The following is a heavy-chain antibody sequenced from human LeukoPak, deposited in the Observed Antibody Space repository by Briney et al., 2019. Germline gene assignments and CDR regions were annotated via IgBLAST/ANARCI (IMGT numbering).Heavy chain of an antibody. CDR1: GLTVTNAC. D-gene: IGHD2-21*01. CDR3: ARDLSSILDV. J-gene: IGHJ6*02. CDR2: ISSSSSYI. V-gene: IGHV3-21*01. Sequence: PGGSLRLSCSASGLTVTNACMNWVRQAPGKGLEWVSSISSSSSYIYYADSVKGRFTISRDNAKNSLYLQMNSLRAEDTAVYYCARDLSSILDVWGQGTTVTVSS.